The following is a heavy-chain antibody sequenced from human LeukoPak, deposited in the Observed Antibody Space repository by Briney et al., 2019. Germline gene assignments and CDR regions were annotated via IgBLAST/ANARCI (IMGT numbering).Heavy chain of an antibody. Sequence: PSETLSLTCTVSGGSISSGGYYWSWIRQHPGKGLEWIGYIYYSGSTYYNPSLKSRVTISVDTSKNQFSLKLSSVTAADTAVYYCARVEGSGYYYPNDAFDIWGQGTMVTVSS. CDR2: IYYSGST. CDR3: ARVEGSGYYYPNDAFDI. J-gene: IGHJ3*02. D-gene: IGHD3-22*01. CDR1: GGSISSGGYY. V-gene: IGHV4-31*03.